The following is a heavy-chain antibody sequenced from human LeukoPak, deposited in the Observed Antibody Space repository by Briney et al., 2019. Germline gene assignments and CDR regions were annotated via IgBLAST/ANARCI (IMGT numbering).Heavy chain of an antibody. V-gene: IGHV3-30*02. Sequence: GGSLRLSCAASGFTFSSYGMHWVRQAPGKGLEWVAFIRYDGNNKYYADSVKGRFTISRDNSKNTLYLQMSSLRDEDTAVYYCAKDFIAMSDWEPLGYWGQGILVTVSS. D-gene: IGHD1-26*01. CDR1: GFTFSSYG. J-gene: IGHJ4*02. CDR3: AKDFIAMSDWEPLGY. CDR2: IRYDGNNK.